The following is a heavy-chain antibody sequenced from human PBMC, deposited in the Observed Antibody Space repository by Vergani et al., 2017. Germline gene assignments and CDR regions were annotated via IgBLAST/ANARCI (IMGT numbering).Heavy chain of an antibody. V-gene: IGHV3-9*01. CDR2: ISWNSGSI. Sequence: EVQLVESGGGLVQPGRSLRLSCAASGFTFDDYAMHWVRQAPGKGLEWVSGISWNSGSIGYADSVKGRFTISRDNAKNSLYLQVNSLRAEDTALYYCAKDIGCSGGSCCSGYYYYGMDVGGQGTTVTVSS. J-gene: IGHJ6*02. CDR3: AKDIGCSGGSCCSGYYYYGMDV. CDR1: GFTFDDYA. D-gene: IGHD2-15*01.